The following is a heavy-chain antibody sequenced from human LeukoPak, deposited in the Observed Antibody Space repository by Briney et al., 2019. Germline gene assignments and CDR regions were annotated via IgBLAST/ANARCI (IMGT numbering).Heavy chain of an antibody. CDR3: ATRITAAGFDY. Sequence: SSVIGSCIVTYYTDSVKRRFTISRDNSKTTLYLQMNSLRAEHTAVYYCATRITAAGFDYWGQGTLVTVSS. D-gene: IGHD6-13*01. V-gene: IGHV3-23*01. CDR2: VIGSCIVT. J-gene: IGHJ4*02.